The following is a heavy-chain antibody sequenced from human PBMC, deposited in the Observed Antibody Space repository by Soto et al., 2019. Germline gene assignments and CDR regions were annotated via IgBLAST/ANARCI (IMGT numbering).Heavy chain of an antibody. D-gene: IGHD6-13*01. CDR3: ARGIAAAGTNWFDP. CDR2: IYSGGST. J-gene: IGHJ5*02. V-gene: IGHV3-66*01. CDR1: GFTVSSNY. Sequence: GGSLRLSCAASGFTVSSNYMSWVRQAPGKGLEWVSVIYSGGSTYYADSVKGRFTISRDNSKNTLYLQMNSLRAEDTAVYYCARGIAAAGTNWFDPWGQGTLVTVSS.